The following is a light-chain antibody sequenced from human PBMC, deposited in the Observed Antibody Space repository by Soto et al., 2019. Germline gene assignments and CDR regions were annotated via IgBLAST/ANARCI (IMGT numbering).Light chain of an antibody. CDR3: HHYGGMWT. CDR2: DAL. J-gene: IGKJ1*01. CDR1: QSITNR. Sequence: MTQSPSTLSASVGDRVAITFRASQSITNRLAWYQLKPGKAPKVLIYDALNLESGVPSRFSGSGYGTEFTLTIRSLQPDDFATYCCHHYGGMWTFGQGTKVDVK. V-gene: IGKV1-5*01.